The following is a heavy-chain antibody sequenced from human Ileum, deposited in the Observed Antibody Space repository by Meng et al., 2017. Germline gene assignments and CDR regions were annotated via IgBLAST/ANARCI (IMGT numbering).Heavy chain of an antibody. D-gene: IGHD3-10*01. CDR3: ARERRHYYGSGSFDY. J-gene: IGHJ4*02. CDR1: GDSLIAYY. Sequence: QVLLQESGPGLVKPSETLFLTCSVSGDSLIAYYCTWIRQTPGKGLEWIGLAYYNGSPFYNPSLRSRVTISVDTSKDQFSLKLTSVTAADTAVYYCARERRHYYGSGSFDYWGQGILVTVSS. CDR2: AYYNGSP. V-gene: IGHV4-30-4*01.